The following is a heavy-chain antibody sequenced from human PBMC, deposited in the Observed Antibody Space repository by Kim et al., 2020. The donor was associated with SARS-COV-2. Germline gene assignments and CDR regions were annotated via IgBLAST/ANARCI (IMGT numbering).Heavy chain of an antibody. Sequence: SETLSLTCAVYGGSFSGYYWSWIRQPPGKGLEWIGEINHSGSTNYNPSLKSRVTISVDTSKNQFSPKLSSVTAADTAVYYCARGWHYYGSGSYYHTAYY. CDR1: GGSFSGYY. J-gene: IGHJ6*01. V-gene: IGHV4-34*01. D-gene: IGHD3-10*01. CDR2: INHSGST. CDR3: ARGWHYYGSGSYYHTAYY.